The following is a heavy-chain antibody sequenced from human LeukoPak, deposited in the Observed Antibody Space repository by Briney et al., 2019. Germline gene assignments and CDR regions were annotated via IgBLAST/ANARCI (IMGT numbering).Heavy chain of an antibody. CDR2: INHSGST. J-gene: IGHJ4*02. D-gene: IGHD6-13*01. Sequence: SETLSLTCAVYGGSFSGYYWSWIRQPPGTGLEWIGEINHSGSTNYNPSLKSRVTISVDTSKNQFSLKLSSVTAADTAVYYCAIGWGIAAAGTGVFDYWGQGTLVTVSS. CDR1: GGSFSGYY. CDR3: AIGWGIAAAGTGVFDY. V-gene: IGHV4-34*01.